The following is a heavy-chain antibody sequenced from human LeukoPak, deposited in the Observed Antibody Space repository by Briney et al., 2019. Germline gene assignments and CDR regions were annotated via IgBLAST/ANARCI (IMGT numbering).Heavy chain of an antibody. Sequence: PGGSLRLSCAASGFSFNTYGMHWVRQAPGKGLEWLAFVRYDGSNKYYADSVKGRFTISRDNSKNTLYLQMNSLRAEDTAVYYCASPWDDILTGYRAWAFDIWGQGTMVTVSS. CDR2: VRYDGSNK. J-gene: IGHJ3*02. CDR3: ASPWDDILTGYRAWAFDI. CDR1: GFSFNTYG. V-gene: IGHV3-30*02. D-gene: IGHD3-9*01.